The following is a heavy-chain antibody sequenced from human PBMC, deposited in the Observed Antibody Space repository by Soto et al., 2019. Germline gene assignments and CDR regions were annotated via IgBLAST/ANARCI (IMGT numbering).Heavy chain of an antibody. CDR3: ARDPPPPDY. V-gene: IGHV1-18*01. J-gene: IGHJ4*02. Sequence: QVQLVQSGAEVKKPGASVKVSCKASGYTFASYAISWMRQAPGQGLEWMGWMSAYNGNTNYAQKPQGRVHKTTDTSTSTAYMELRSLRSDDTAVYYSARDPPPPDYWGQGTLVTVSS. CDR1: GYTFASYA. CDR2: MSAYNGNT.